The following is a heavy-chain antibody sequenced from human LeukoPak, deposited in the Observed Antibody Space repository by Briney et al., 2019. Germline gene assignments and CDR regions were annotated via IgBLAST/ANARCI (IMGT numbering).Heavy chain of an antibody. CDR2: ISYDGSNK. D-gene: IGHD2-15*01. J-gene: IGHJ1*01. V-gene: IGHV3-30-3*01. Sequence: GGSLRLSCAASGFTFSSYAMHWVRQAPGKGLEWVAVISYDGSNKYYADSVKGRFTISRDNSKNTLYLQMNSLRAEDTAVYYCASNPEDIVVVVAATMYFQHWGQGTLVTVSS. CDR3: ASNPEDIVVVVAATMYFQH. CDR1: GFTFSSYA.